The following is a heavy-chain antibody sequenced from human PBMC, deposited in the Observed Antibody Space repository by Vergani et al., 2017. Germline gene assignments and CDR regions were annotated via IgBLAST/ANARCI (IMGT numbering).Heavy chain of an antibody. J-gene: IGHJ4*02. CDR3: AREGDYYDSSGYYDY. Sequence: EVQLLESGGGLVQPGGSLRLSCAASGFTFSSYAMSWVRQAPGKGLEWVSSISSSSSYIYYADSVKGRFTISRDNAKNSLYLQMNSLRAEDTAVYYCAREGDYYDSSGYYDYWGQGTLVTVSS. V-gene: IGHV3-21*01. CDR2: ISSSSSYI. CDR1: GFTFSSYA. D-gene: IGHD3-22*01.